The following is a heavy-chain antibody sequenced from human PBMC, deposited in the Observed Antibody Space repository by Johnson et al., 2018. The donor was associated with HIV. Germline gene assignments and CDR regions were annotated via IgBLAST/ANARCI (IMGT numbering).Heavy chain of an antibody. CDR3: ARDPAYCGGDWCGAFDI. CDR1: GITVGTNY. V-gene: IGHV3-9*01. D-gene: IGHD2-21*02. J-gene: IGHJ3*02. CDR2: ISWNSGSL. Sequence: VQLVESGGGLVQPGGSLRLSCAASGITVGTNYMSWVRQAPGKGLEWVSGISWNSGSLGYADSVKGRFTISRDNAKNSLYLQMNSRRAEDTAVHYCARDPAYCGGDWCGAFDIWGQGTMVTVSS.